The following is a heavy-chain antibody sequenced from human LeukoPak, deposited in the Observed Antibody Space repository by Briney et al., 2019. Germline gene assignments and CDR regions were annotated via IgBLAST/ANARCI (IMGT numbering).Heavy chain of an antibody. Sequence: SETLSLTCTVSGGSISSYYWSWIRQPPGKGLEWIGYIYYSGSTNYNPSLKSRVTISVDTSKNQFSLKLSSVTAADTAVYYCARGSLYDSSGYYSRYYYYYYGMDVWGQGTTVTVSS. D-gene: IGHD3-22*01. J-gene: IGHJ6*02. CDR1: GGSISSYY. CDR3: ARGSLYDSSGYYSRYYYYYYGMDV. CDR2: IYYSGST. V-gene: IGHV4-59*01.